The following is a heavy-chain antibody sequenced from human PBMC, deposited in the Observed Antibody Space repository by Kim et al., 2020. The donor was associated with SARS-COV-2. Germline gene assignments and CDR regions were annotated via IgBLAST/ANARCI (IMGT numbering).Heavy chain of an antibody. CDR3: AKRVGLGAVDY. CDR2: ILYDGSTK. J-gene: IGHJ4*02. CDR1: GFTFSSYG. D-gene: IGHD3-16*01. Sequence: GGSLRLSCAASGFTFSSYGMYWVRQAPGKGLEWVAVILYDGSTKDYADSVKGRVTISRDNSKNTLYLQMNSLRAEDTAVYYCAKRVGLGAVDYWGQGTLGTVSS. V-gene: IGHV3-30*18.